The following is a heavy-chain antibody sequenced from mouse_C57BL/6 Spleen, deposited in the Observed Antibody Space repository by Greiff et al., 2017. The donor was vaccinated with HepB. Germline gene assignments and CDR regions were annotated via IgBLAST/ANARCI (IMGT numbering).Heavy chain of an antibody. Sequence: QVQLKESGAELVRPGTSVKVSCKASGYAFTNYLIEWVKQRPGQGLEWIGVINPGSGGTNYNEKFKGKATLTADKSSSTAYMQLSSLTSEDSAVYFCARGDYSNYVDAYWGQGTLVTVSA. V-gene: IGHV1-54*01. CDR1: GYAFTNYL. D-gene: IGHD2-5*01. J-gene: IGHJ3*01. CDR2: INPGSGGT. CDR3: ARGDYSNYVDAY.